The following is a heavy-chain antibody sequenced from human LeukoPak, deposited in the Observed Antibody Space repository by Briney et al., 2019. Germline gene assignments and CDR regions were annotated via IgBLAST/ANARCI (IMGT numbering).Heavy chain of an antibody. J-gene: IGHJ3*02. CDR2: LYYRGST. CDR3: ARHDRGYAFDI. CDR1: GGSISSYY. Sequence: TSETLSLTCTVSGGSISSYYWSWIRQPPGQGLEWIGYLYYRGSTNYNPSLKSRVTISVDTSKNQFSLKRSYVTAADTAGYYWARHDRGYAFDIWVQGTMVTVSS. V-gene: IGHV4-59*08.